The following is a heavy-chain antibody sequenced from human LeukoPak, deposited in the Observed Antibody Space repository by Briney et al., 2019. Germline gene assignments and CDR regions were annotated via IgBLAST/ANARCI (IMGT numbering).Heavy chain of an antibody. CDR2: IYTSGST. Sequence: KPSETLSLTCTVSGGSISSYYWSWIRQPAGKGLEWIGRIYTSGSTNYNPSLKSRVTMSVDTSKNQFSLKLSSVSAADTAVYYCAGKYYYDSSGYFYVDWWGQGTLVTVSS. CDR1: GGSISSYY. D-gene: IGHD3-22*01. V-gene: IGHV4-4*07. J-gene: IGHJ4*02. CDR3: AGKYYYDSSGYFYVDW.